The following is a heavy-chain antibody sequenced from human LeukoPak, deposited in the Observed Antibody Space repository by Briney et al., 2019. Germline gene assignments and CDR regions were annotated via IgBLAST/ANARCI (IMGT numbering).Heavy chain of an antibody. D-gene: IGHD1-26*01. J-gene: IGHJ4*02. V-gene: IGHV4-4*07. Sequence: SETLSLTCDVSGASVRSYRWGWVRQPAGKGLEWLGRIYSTGSTRFNPSLKSRLTLSIDTSTNQFSLKLTSVTAADTAVYFCARQGYTVSYYFLDYWSQGTLVTVSS. CDR2: IYSTGST. CDR3: ARQGYTVSYYFLDY. CDR1: GASVRSYR.